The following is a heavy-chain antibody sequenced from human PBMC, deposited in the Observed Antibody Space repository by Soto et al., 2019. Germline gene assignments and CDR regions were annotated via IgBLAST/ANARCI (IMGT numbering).Heavy chain of an antibody. Sequence: AGYPWISCPGSVYRLPNNWITWAREMPGEGVEWIGRIDLPDSYKSYSPAFQGHVSFSADTSINTAYLQWSSLRASDTTSYYCARHGGEYYESSGYHYALDYWGQGTPVTVSS. CDR1: VYRLPNNW. V-gene: IGHV5-10-1*01. D-gene: IGHD3-22*01. CDR3: ARHGGEYYESSGYHYALDY. CDR2: IDLPDSYK. J-gene: IGHJ4*02.